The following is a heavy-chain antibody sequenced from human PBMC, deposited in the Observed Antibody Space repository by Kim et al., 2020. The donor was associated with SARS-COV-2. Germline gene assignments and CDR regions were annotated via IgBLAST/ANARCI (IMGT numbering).Heavy chain of an antibody. CDR3: ARDMVVVVPAAMGAAFDI. Sequence: ASVKVSCKASGYTFTSYAMHWVRQAPGQRLEWMGWINAGNGNTKYSQKFQGRVTITRDTSASTAYMELSSLRSEDTAVYYCARDMVVVVPAAMGAAFDIWGQGTMVTVSS. D-gene: IGHD2-2*01. CDR1: GYTFTSYA. V-gene: IGHV1-3*01. J-gene: IGHJ3*02. CDR2: INAGNGNT.